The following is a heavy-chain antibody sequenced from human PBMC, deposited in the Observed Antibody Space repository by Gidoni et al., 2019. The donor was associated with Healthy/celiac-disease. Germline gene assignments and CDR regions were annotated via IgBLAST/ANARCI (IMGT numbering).Heavy chain of an antibody. J-gene: IGHJ4*02. D-gene: IGHD3-22*01. V-gene: IGHV3-11*06. CDR2: ISSSSSYT. Sequence: QVQLVESGGGLVKPGGSLRLSCAASGFTISDYYMSWIRQAPGKGLEWVSYISSSSSYTNYADSVKGRFTISRDNAKNSLYLQMNSLRAEDTAVYYCASQRVGDYYYDSSGFDWGQGTLVTVSS. CDR1: GFTISDYY. CDR3: ASQRVGDYYYDSSGFD.